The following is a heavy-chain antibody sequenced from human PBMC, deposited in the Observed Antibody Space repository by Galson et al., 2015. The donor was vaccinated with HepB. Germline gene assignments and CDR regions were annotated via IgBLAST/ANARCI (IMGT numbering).Heavy chain of an antibody. D-gene: IGHD3-16*02. J-gene: IGHJ4*02. V-gene: IGHV1-24*01. CDR2: FDPEDGET. CDR3: ATGTFGGVIVNLGLGY. Sequence: SVKVSCKVSGYTLTELSMHWVRQAPGKGLEWMGGFDPEDGETIYAQKFQGRVTMTEDTSTDTAYMELSSLRSEDTAVYYCATGTFGGVIVNLGLGYWGQGTLVTVSS. CDR1: GYTLTELS.